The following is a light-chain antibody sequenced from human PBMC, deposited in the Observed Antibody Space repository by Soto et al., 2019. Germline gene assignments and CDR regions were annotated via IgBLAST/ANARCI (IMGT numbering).Light chain of an antibody. J-gene: IGKJ3*01. CDR1: QSVSSN. CDR3: QQYNNWPPV. Sequence: EIVMTQSPATLSVSPGERATLSCRASQSVSSNLAWYQQKPGQAPRLLIFGVSTRATGVPARFSGSGSGTEFTLTISSLQSEDFAVYYCQQYNNWPPVFGPGTKVDIK. V-gene: IGKV3-15*01. CDR2: GVS.